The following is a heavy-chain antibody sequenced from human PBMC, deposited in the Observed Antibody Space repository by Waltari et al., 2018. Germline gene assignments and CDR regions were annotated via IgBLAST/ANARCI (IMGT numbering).Heavy chain of an antibody. CDR3: ARDMNSGIFNMQSIDV. V-gene: IGHV3-30*04. Sequence: VQLVESGGCVVTPGGSMMLSCEAAGFMFETCALPWSLQPPGKGLGWVAALSHDGSNRQVTDIVRGRFTVSRDNSRKSLYLIMNSLKVADTAVYYCARDMNSGIFNMQSIDVWGQGALLTVSS. D-gene: IGHD3-10*01. CDR1: GFMFETCA. CDR2: LSHDGSNR. J-gene: IGHJ4*02.